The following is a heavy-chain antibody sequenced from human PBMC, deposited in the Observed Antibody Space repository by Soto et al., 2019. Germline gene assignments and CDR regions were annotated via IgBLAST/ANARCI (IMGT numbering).Heavy chain of an antibody. CDR2: AYYSGTT. Sequence: QVQLQELGPGLVKPSETLSLTCTVSGDSINAYYWSWIRQAPGKGLEWIGYAYYSGTTNYNPSLKSRITISVDTAKNQFSLNLSSVSAAYSAVYYCASRTGRNYYGMDVWGQGTTVIVSS. V-gene: IGHV4-59*01. CDR3: ASRTGRNYYGMDV. CDR1: GDSINAYY. J-gene: IGHJ6*02. D-gene: IGHD7-27*01.